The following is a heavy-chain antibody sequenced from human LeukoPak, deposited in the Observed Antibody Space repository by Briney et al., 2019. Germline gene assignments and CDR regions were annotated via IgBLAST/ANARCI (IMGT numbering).Heavy chain of an antibody. CDR3: AREGARWEPSFSAFDI. D-gene: IGHD1-26*01. J-gene: IGHJ3*02. V-gene: IGHV4-59*01. CDR1: GGSISGYY. Sequence: PSETLSLTCSVSGGSISGYYWSWIRQPPGKGLEWIGYIHYSGSTHYNPSLKSRVTISVDTSKNQFSLKLSSVTAADTAVYYCAREGARWEPSFSAFDIWGQGTMVTVSS. CDR2: IHYSGST.